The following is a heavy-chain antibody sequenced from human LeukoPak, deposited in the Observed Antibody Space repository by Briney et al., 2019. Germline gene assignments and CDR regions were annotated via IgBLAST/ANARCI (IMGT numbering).Heavy chain of an antibody. D-gene: IGHD5-18*01. CDR2: INHSGSS. J-gene: IGHJ4*02. Sequence: SETLSLTCAVYGGSFSVYYWSWIRQPPGKGLEWIGEINHSGSSNYNPSLKSRVTISVDTSKNQFSLKLSSVTAADTAVYYCARGGGYSYGLDYWGQGTLVTVSS. V-gene: IGHV4-34*01. CDR1: GGSFSVYY. CDR3: ARGGGYSYGLDY.